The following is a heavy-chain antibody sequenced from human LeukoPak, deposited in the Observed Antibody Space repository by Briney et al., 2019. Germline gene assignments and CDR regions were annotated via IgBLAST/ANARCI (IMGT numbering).Heavy chain of an antibody. V-gene: IGHV4-4*07. J-gene: IGHJ5*02. CDR3: ARDRPAIAATGKWFDP. CDR2: IYTSGST. Sequence: PSETLSLTCTVSGGSISSYYWSWIRQPAGKGLEWIGRIYTSGSTNYNPSLKSRVTVSVDTSKNQFSLQPTSVTAADTAVYSCARDRPAIAATGKWFDPWGQGTLVTVFS. D-gene: IGHD6-13*01. CDR1: GGSISSYY.